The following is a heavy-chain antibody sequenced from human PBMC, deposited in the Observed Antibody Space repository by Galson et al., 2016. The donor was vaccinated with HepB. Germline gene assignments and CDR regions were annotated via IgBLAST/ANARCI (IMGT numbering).Heavy chain of an antibody. V-gene: IGHV3-7*03. CDR2: IKEDGSEE. D-gene: IGHD1-26*01. Sequence: SLRLSCAASGFTFTNSYMTWVRQAPGRGLEWVANIKEDGSEEDYVDSVKGRFTISRDNARNSLNLQMNSLRAEDTAMYYCAGGRALHDWGQGTLVTVSS. CDR3: AGGRALHD. CDR1: GFTFTNSY. J-gene: IGHJ4*02.